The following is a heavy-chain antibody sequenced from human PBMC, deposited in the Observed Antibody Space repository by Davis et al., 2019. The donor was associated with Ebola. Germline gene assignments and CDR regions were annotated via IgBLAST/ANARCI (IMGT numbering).Heavy chain of an antibody. J-gene: IGHJ6*02. V-gene: IGHV3-49*04. Sequence: GGSLRLSCTASGFTFGDYAMSWVRQAPGKGLEWVGFIRSKAYGGTTEYAASVKGRFTISRDDSKSIDYLQMNSLKTEDTAVYYCTRGFTIFGVVAYGMDVWGQGTTVTVSS. CDR3: TRGFTIFGVVAYGMDV. CDR2: IRSKAYGGTT. D-gene: IGHD3-3*01. CDR1: GFTFGDYA.